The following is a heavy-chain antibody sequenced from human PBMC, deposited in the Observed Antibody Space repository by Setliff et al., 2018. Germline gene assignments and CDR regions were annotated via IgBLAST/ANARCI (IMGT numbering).Heavy chain of an antibody. CDR3: ARVFCSSTSCSFYYYYYYMDV. Sequence: ASVKVSCKAPGYTFTSYYMHWVRQAPGQGLEWMGIINPSGGSTSYAQKFQGRVTMTRDTSTSTVYMELSSLRSEDTAVYYCARVFCSSTSCSFYYYYYYMDVWGKGTTVTVSS. CDR1: GYTFTSYY. V-gene: IGHV1-46*01. CDR2: INPSGGST. D-gene: IGHD2-2*01. J-gene: IGHJ6*03.